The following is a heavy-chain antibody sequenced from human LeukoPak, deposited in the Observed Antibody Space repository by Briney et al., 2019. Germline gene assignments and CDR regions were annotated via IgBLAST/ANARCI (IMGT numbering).Heavy chain of an antibody. CDR1: GGSFSSYY. Sequence: PSETLSLTCTVSGGSFSSYYWSWIRQPPGKGLEWIGYIYKGGSTNYNPSLKSRLTISAHTSKKQFSLKLRSVTAADTAVYYCARDQGGVGQNWFDPWGQGILVTVSS. D-gene: IGHD1-26*01. V-gene: IGHV4-59*01. CDR2: IYKGGST. CDR3: ARDQGGVGQNWFDP. J-gene: IGHJ5*02.